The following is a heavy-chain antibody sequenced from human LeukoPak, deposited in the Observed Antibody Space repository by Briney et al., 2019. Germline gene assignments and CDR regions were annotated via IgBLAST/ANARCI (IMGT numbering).Heavy chain of an antibody. CDR1: GFTFSNYG. CDR3: AKDATSLLGVFDY. CDR2: ISYDGSNK. Sequence: PGRSLRLSCAASGFTFSNYGMHWVRQAPGKGLEWVAVISYDGSNKYYVDSVKGRFTISRDNSKNTLYLQMNSLRAEDTAVYYCAKDATSLLGVFDYWGQGTLVTVSS. V-gene: IGHV3-30*18. J-gene: IGHJ4*02. D-gene: IGHD3-16*01.